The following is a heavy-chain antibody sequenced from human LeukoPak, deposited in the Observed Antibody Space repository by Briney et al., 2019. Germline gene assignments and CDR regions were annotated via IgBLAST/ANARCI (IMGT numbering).Heavy chain of an antibody. J-gene: IGHJ4*02. CDR1: GYTFTDYY. D-gene: IGHD2-2*01. V-gene: IGHV1-2*02. CDR3: ARANFLYCSSSTCLFDY. CDR2: INPNDGDT. Sequence: ASVKVSCKASGYTFTDYYMHWVRQAPGQGFEWMGWINPNDGDTNYAQKFQGRVTMTRDTSISTAHMEVSRLRSDDTAVYYCARANFLYCSSSTCLFDYWGQGTLVPSRQ.